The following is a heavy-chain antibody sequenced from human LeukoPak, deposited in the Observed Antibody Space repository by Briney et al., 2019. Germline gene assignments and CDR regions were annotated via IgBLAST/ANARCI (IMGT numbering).Heavy chain of an antibody. CDR2: INHSGST. V-gene: IGHV4-34*01. CDR3: ARTYDSSGYYYGTLDY. Sequence: SETLSLTCAVYGVSFSGYYWSWIRQPPGKGLEWIGEINHSGSTNYNPSLKSRVTISVDTSKNQFSLKLSSVTAADTAVYYCARTYDSSGYYYGTLDYWGQGTLVTVSS. D-gene: IGHD3-22*01. J-gene: IGHJ4*02. CDR1: GVSFSGYY.